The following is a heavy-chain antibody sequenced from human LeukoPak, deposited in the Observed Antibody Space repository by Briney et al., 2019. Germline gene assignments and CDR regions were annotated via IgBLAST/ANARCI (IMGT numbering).Heavy chain of an antibody. CDR2: ISPNSGAT. J-gene: IGHJ6*03. Sequence: GASVKVSCKASGYTFTDYFMLWVRQAPGQGLEWMGWISPNSGATNYAQKFQGRVTMTRDTSISTASMELSRLSSDDTAVYYCARDKGLYVAGKSFNGHYMDVWGKGTTVTVSS. D-gene: IGHD6-19*01. V-gene: IGHV1-2*02. CDR1: GYTFTDYF. CDR3: ARDKGLYVAGKSFNGHYMDV.